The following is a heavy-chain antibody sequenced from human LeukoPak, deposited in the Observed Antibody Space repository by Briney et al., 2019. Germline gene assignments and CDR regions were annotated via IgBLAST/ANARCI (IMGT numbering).Heavy chain of an antibody. CDR3: AKGRTIWWWFDASAI. D-gene: IGHD2-21*01. V-gene: IGHV3-30*04. J-gene: IGHJ3*02. CDR2: ISHDGGRP. Sequence: GESLRLSCAASGFTFSSYAMHWVRQAPGKGLEWVAVISHDGGRPSYADSVKGRFTISRDNSKNTLYLQMSSLGPEDTAVYYCAKGRTIWWWFDASAIWGQGTMVTVSS. CDR1: GFTFSSYA.